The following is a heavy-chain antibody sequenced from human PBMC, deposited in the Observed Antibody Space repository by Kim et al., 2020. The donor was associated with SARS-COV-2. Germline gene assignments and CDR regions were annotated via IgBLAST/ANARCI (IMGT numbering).Heavy chain of an antibody. D-gene: IGHD6-13*01. Sequence: SETLSLTCTVSGGSISSYYWSWIRQPPGKGLEWIGYIYYSGSTNYNPSLKSRVTISVETSKNQFSLKLSSVTAADTAEYYCARESVAAAADKGHWFDPWGQGTLVTVSS. CDR2: IYYSGST. V-gene: IGHV4-59*01. J-gene: IGHJ5*02. CDR1: GGSISSYY. CDR3: ARESVAAAADKGHWFDP.